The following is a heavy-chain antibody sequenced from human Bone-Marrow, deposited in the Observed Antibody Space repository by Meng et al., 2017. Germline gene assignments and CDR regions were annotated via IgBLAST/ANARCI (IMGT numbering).Heavy chain of an antibody. CDR1: GGSFSDYY. CDR2: INHSGST. J-gene: IGHJ4*02. D-gene: IGHD4-11*01. Sequence: QVQLQQSGDGLLKPSETLSLTCVVSGGSFSDYYWSWIRQPPGKGLEWIGEINHSGSTNYNPSLEGRATISVDTSQNNLSLRLSSVTAADSAVYYCARGPTTMAHDFDYWGQGTLVTVSS. CDR3: ARGPTTMAHDFDY. V-gene: IGHV4-34*01.